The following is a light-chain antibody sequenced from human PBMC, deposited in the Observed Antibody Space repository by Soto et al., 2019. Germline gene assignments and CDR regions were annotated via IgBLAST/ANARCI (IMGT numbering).Light chain of an antibody. CDR2: KAS. CDR1: QTISSW. CDR3: QQSYSTPTWT. V-gene: IGKV1-5*03. Sequence: DIQMTQSPSTLSASVGGTVTVTCRASQTISSWLAWYQQKPGKAPKLLIYKASTLKSGVPSRFSGSGSGTDFTLTISSLQPEDFATYYCQQSYSTPTWTFGQGTKVDIK. J-gene: IGKJ1*01.